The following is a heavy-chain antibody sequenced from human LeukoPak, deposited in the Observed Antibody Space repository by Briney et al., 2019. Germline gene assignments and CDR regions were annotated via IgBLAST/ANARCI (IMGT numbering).Heavy chain of an antibody. D-gene: IGHD6-13*01. CDR2: IYYSGST. V-gene: IGHV4-30-4*01. CDR3: ASRSSWRNYYGMDV. J-gene: IGHJ6*02. CDR1: GGSISSGDHY. Sequence: SETLSLTCTVSGGSISSGDHYWSWIRQPPGKGLEWIGYIYYSGSTYYNPSLKSRVTISVDTSKNQFSLKLSSVTAADTAVYYCASRSSWRNYYGMDVWGQGTTVTVSS.